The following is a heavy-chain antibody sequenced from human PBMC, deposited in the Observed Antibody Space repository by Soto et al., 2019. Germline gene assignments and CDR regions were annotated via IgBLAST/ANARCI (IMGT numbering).Heavy chain of an antibody. V-gene: IGHV4-59*08. J-gene: IGHJ5*02. Sequence: SETLSLTCTVSGGSISSYYWSWIRQPPGKGLEWIGSIYYSGSTNYNPSLKSRVTISVDTSKNQFSLKLSSVTAADTAVYYCARLVAGQDWFDPWGQGILVTVSS. D-gene: IGHD2-15*01. CDR3: ARLVAGQDWFDP. CDR2: IYYSGST. CDR1: GGSISSYY.